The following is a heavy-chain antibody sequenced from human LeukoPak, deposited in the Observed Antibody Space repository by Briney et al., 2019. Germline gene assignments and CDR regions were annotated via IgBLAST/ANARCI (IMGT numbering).Heavy chain of an antibody. Sequence: GGSLRLSCAASGFIFDSYALSWARQAPGKGLEWLSAISSGGTTYYADSLSGRFAISRDISKNTLFLQMNSLRADDTAVYYCAKDWASGNYFDHWGQGTLVTVSS. D-gene: IGHD1-14*01. CDR3: AKDWASGNYFDH. CDR2: ISSGGTT. V-gene: IGHV3-23*01. CDR1: GFIFDSYA. J-gene: IGHJ4*02.